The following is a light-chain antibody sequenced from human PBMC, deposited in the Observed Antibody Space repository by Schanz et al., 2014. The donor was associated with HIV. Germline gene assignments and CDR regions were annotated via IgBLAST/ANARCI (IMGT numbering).Light chain of an antibody. CDR2: KAS. J-gene: IGKJ1*01. Sequence: AIQMAQSPSSLSASVGDRVTITCRASQAIRNDLGWYQQKPGKAPNLLIFKASSLHSGVPSRFSGSGSGTDFTLTISSLQPEDFATYYCLQDYNYQWTFGQGTKVEIK. CDR3: LQDYNYQWT. V-gene: IGKV1-6*01. CDR1: QAIRND.